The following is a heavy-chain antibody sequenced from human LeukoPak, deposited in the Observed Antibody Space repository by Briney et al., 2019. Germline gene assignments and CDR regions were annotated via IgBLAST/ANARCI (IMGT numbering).Heavy chain of an antibody. D-gene: IGHD6-19*01. CDR3: ARVEDSSGWYWADYYYYGMDV. V-gene: IGHV3-30-3*01. CDR1: GFTFSSYA. CDR2: ISYDGSNK. J-gene: IGHJ6*02. Sequence: PGGSLRLSCAASGFTFSSYAMHWVRQAPGKGLEWVAVISYDGSNKYYADSVKGRFTISRDNSKNTLYLQMNSLRAEDTAVYYCARVEDSSGWYWADYYYYGMDVWGQGTTVTVSS.